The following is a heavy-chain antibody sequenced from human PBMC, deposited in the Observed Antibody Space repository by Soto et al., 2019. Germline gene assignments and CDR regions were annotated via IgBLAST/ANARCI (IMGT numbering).Heavy chain of an antibody. Sequence: EVQLVESGGGLVQPGGSLRLSCAASGFTFSSYWMHWVRQAPGKGLVWVSRINSDGSTTTYADSVKGRFTISRDNAKNTMNQQMNSLRAEDTAVYYCARGSGSHFYSPYYFDYWGQGTLVTVSS. CDR3: ARGSGSHFYSPYYFDY. V-gene: IGHV3-74*01. D-gene: IGHD1-26*01. J-gene: IGHJ4*02. CDR2: INSDGSTT. CDR1: GFTFSSYW.